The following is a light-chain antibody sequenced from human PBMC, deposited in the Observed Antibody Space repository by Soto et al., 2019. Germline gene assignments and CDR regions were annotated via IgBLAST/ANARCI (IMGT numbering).Light chain of an antibody. V-gene: IGLV8-61*01. CDR1: SGSVSTTNY. J-gene: IGLJ3*02. Sequence: QTVVTQEPSFSVSPGGTVTLTCGLTSGSVSTTNYPRLYQHTPVLAPRTLIYRTNTRSSGVPDRFSGSILGNKAALTITGAQADDECDYYCVLNMCSGIWVFGGGTKLTVL. CDR3: VLNMCSGIWV. CDR2: RTN.